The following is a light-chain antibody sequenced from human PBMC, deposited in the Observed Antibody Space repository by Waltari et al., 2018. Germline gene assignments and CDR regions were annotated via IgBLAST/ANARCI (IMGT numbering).Light chain of an antibody. CDR2: ATS. CDR1: QGRSNY. J-gene: IGKJ5*01. Sequence: DIQLTQSPSLLSASLGDRVTITCRASQGRSNYLAWYQQQPGKAPKLLISATSTLQSGVPSRFSGSGSGTEFTLTISDLQPEDFTTYYCQQLNSYSLITFGQGTRLESK. CDR3: QQLNSYSLIT. V-gene: IGKV1-9*01.